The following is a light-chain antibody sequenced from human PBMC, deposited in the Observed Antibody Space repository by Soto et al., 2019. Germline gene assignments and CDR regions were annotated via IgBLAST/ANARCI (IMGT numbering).Light chain of an antibody. CDR3: QSYDRSLRGYV. V-gene: IGLV1-40*01. Sequence: QSVLTQPPSLSGAPGQRVTISCTGSSSNIGAGYDVHGYQQLPGTAPKLLIYGNSNRPSGGPDRFSGSKSGTSASLAITGLQDEDEADEYCQSYDRSLRGYVFGTGTKLTVL. CDR1: SSNIGAGYD. J-gene: IGLJ1*01. CDR2: GNS.